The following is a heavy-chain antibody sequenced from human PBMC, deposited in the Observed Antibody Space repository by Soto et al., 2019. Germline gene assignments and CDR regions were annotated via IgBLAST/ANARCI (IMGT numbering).Heavy chain of an antibody. D-gene: IGHD6-19*01. CDR1: GFNFSVYG. J-gene: IGHJ6*02. CDR3: AKDGSHLAVAGTSPTSYFYGLAV. V-gene: IGHV3-30*18. CDR2: VSYDGSIK. Sequence: GGSLRLSCAASGFNFSVYGMHWVRQAPGKGLEWVALVSYDGSIKYYADSVKGRFTISRDNSKNTLYLQMNSLRVEETAVYYCAKDGSHLAVAGTSPTSYFYGLAVWGQGTTVTVSS.